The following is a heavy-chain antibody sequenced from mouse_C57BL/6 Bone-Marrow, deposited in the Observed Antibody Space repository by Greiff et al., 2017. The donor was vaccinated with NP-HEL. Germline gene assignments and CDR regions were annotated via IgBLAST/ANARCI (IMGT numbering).Heavy chain of an antibody. Sequence: EVQLVESGGGLVQPGGSLSLSCAASGFTFTDYYMSWVRQPPGKALEWLGFIRNKANGYTTEYSASVKGRFTISRDNSQSILYLQMNALRAEDSATYDCARYRLAVVAARAMDYWGQGTSVTVSS. D-gene: IGHD1-1*01. J-gene: IGHJ4*01. CDR3: ARYRLAVVAARAMDY. CDR2: IRNKANGYTT. CDR1: GFTFTDYY. V-gene: IGHV7-3*01.